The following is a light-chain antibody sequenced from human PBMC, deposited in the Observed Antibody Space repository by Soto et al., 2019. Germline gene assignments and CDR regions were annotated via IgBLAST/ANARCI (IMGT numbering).Light chain of an antibody. V-gene: IGKV1-5*01. Sequence: DIQMTQSPSTLSASVGDRVTITCRASQSISSWLAWYQQKPGKAAQLLLYDASSLESGDTSSFSGSGSGTEFTLTISSLQPDDFETYYCQQYNSYWTFGQGTKVEIK. CDR2: DAS. CDR3: QQYNSYWT. CDR1: QSISSW. J-gene: IGKJ1*01.